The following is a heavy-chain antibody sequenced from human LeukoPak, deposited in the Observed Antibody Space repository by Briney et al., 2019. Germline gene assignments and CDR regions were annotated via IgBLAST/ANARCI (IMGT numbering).Heavy chain of an antibody. J-gene: IGHJ6*03. V-gene: IGHV3-30*02. Sequence: QPGGSLRLSCAASGFTFSSYGMHWVRQAPGKGLEWVAFIRYDGSNKYYADSVKGRFTISRDNAKIPLYLQMNSLRAEDTAVYYRAKDRAVAAPYYYYYMDVWGKGTTVTVPS. D-gene: IGHD6-19*01. CDR3: AKDRAVAAPYYYYYMDV. CDR1: GFTFSSYG. CDR2: IRYDGSNK.